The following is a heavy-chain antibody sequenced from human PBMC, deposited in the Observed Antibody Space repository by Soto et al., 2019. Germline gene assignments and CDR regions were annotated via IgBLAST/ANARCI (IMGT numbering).Heavy chain of an antibody. J-gene: IGHJ4*02. D-gene: IGHD3-10*01. CDR1: GYSFTSYG. CDR2: ISAYNGNT. Sequence: XSVKVSSTASGYSFTSYGIIWVRQAPGQGLEWMGWISAYNGNTNYAQKLQGRVTMTTDTSTSTAYMELRSLRSDDTAVYYCARTPPFGGAEHNWGQGTLVTVSS. CDR3: ARTPPFGGAEHN. V-gene: IGHV1-18*04.